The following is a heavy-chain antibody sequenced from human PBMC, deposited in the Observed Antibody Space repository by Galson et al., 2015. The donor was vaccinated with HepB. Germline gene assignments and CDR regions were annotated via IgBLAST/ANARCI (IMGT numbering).Heavy chain of an antibody. Sequence: LRLSCAASGFTFSSYSMNWVRQAPGKGLEWVSSISSSSSYIYYADSVKGRFTISRDNAKNSLYLQMNSLRAEDTAVYYCARVVSGWRGGVFYFDYWGQGTLVTVSS. J-gene: IGHJ4*02. V-gene: IGHV3-21*01. CDR2: ISSSSSYI. CDR3: ARVVSGWRGGVFYFDY. D-gene: IGHD6-19*01. CDR1: GFTFSSYS.